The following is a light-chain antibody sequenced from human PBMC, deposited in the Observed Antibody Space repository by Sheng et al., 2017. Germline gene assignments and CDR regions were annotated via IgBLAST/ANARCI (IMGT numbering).Light chain of an antibody. J-gene: IGKJ4*01. CDR3: QQYNDWPLT. CDR1: QSVSSN. V-gene: IGKV3-15*01. CDR2: AAS. Sequence: EIVMTQSPATLSVSPGERATLSCRASQSVSSNLAWYQQKPGQAPRLLIYAASSRAPGVPGRFSGSGSGTEFTLTISSLQSEDFAVYYCQQYNDWPLTFGGGPKWRTN.